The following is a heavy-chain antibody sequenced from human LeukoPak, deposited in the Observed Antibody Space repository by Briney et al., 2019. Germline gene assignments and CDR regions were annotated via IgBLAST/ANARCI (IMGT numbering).Heavy chain of an antibody. CDR3: AREFTYGDYVDY. CDR1: GFTFSSYG. J-gene: IGHJ4*02. CDR2: ISGSGGNV. D-gene: IGHD4-17*01. V-gene: IGHV3-23*01. Sequence: GGSLRLSCAASGFTFSSYGMSWVRQAPGKGLEWVSSISGSGGNVYYAGSVRGRFTISRDNSKNTVYLQMNSLRAEDTAVYYCAREFTYGDYVDYWGQGTLVTVSS.